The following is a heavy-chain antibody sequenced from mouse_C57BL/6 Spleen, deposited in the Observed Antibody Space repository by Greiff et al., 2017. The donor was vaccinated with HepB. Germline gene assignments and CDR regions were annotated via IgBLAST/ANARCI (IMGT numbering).Heavy chain of an antibody. CDR3: ASYYCGPLFAY. D-gene: IGHD1-1*02. CDR1: GFNIKDYY. V-gene: IGHV14-2*01. CDR2: IDPEDGET. J-gene: IGHJ3*01. Sequence: VQLQQSGAELVKPGASVKLSCTASGFNIKDYYMHWVKQRTEQGLEWIGRIDPEDGETKYAQKFQGKATITADTSSNTAYLQLSSLTSEDTAVYYCASYYCGPLFAYWGQGTLVTVSA.